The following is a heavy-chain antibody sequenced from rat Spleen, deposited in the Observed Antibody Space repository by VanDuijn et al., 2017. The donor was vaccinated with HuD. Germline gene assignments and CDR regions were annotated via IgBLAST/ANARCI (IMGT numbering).Heavy chain of an antibody. CDR1: GFIFSNYD. CDR3: VRQETSGYSNWFAY. D-gene: IGHD4-3*01. J-gene: IGHJ3*01. Sequence: EVQLVESGGDLVQPGRSLKLSCAASGFIFSNYDMAWVRQAATKGLEWVASISPSGGSTYYRDSVKGRFTVSRDNAKSTLYLQMDSLRSEDTATYYCVRQETSGYSNWFAYWGQGSLVTVSS. CDR2: ISPSGGST. V-gene: IGHV5-25*01.